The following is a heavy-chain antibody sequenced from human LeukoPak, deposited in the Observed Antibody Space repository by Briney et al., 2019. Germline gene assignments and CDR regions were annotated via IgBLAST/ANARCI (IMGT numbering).Heavy chain of an antibody. CDR2: IYYSGST. Sequence: SETLSLTCTVSGGSISSGSYYWSWIRQHPGKGLEWLGYIYYSGSTYYNPSLKSRVTISVDTSKNQFSLKLSSVTAADTAVYYCARQVRGVTVHFDYWGQGTLVTVSS. J-gene: IGHJ4*02. D-gene: IGHD3-10*01. CDR1: GGSISSGSYY. V-gene: IGHV4-31*03. CDR3: ARQVRGVTVHFDY.